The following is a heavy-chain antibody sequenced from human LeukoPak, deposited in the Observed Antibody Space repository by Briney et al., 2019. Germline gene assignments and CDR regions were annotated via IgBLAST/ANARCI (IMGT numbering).Heavy chain of an antibody. D-gene: IGHD3-3*01. Sequence: ASVKVSCKASGYTFTSYDINWVRQATGQGLEWMGWMNPNSGNTGYAQKFQGRVTITTDESTSTAYMELSSLRSEDTAVYYCARGPIYDFWSAPEYYFDYWGQGTLVTVSS. CDR3: ARGPIYDFWSAPEYYFDY. CDR1: GYTFTSYD. J-gene: IGHJ4*02. CDR2: MNPNSGNT. V-gene: IGHV1-8*01.